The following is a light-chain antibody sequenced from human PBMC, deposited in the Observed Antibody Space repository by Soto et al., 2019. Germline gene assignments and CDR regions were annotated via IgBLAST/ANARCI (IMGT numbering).Light chain of an antibody. CDR1: SSDVGGYNY. J-gene: IGLJ1*01. V-gene: IGLV2-8*01. CDR2: EVN. Sequence: QSVLTQPPSASGSPGQSVAISCTGTSSDVGGYNYVFWYQQHPGKAPKLMIYEVNKRPSGVPDRFSGSKSGNTASLTVSGLQAEDEVDYYCSSYAGSTNLFGTGTKVTV. CDR3: SSYAGSTNL.